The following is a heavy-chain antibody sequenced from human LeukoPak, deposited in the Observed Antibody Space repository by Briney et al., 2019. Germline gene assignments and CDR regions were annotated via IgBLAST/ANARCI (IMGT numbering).Heavy chain of an antibody. D-gene: IGHD6-6*01. Sequence: GASVKVSCKASGYTFTSYYMHWVRQAPGQGLEWRGIINPSGGSTSYAQKSQGRVTMTRDMSTSTVYMELSSLRSEDTAVYYCAREGSSAINWFDPWGQGTLVTVSS. CDR3: AREGSSAINWFDP. V-gene: IGHV1-46*01. CDR1: GYTFTSYY. J-gene: IGHJ5*02. CDR2: INPSGGST.